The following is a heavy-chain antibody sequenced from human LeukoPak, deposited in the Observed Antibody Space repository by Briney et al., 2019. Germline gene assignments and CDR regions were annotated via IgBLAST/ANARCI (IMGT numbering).Heavy chain of an antibody. V-gene: IGHV6-1*01. CDR2: TYYRSKWYN. J-gene: IGHJ3*02. Sequence: SQTLSLTCAISGDSVSSNSAAWNWIRQSPSRGLEWLGRTYYRSKWYNDYAVSVKSRITINPDTSKNQFSPQLNSVTPEDTAVYYCARVMSTPLVVRARIDAFDIWGQGTMVTVSS. CDR3: ARVMSTPLVVRARIDAFDI. D-gene: IGHD3-22*01. CDR1: GDSVSSNSAA.